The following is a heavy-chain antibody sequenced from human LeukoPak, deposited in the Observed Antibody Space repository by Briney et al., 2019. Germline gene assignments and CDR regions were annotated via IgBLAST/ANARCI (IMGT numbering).Heavy chain of an antibody. CDR3: ARASDDSSGYYLPFDY. D-gene: IGHD3-22*01. CDR1: GFTVSNNY. Sequence: GGSLRLSCAASGFTVSNNYMSWVRQAPGKGLEWVSVIYSGGTTYYADSVKGRFTISRDNSKNTLYLQMDSLRAEDTAVYYCARASDDSSGYYLPFDYWGQGTLVTVSS. J-gene: IGHJ4*02. CDR2: IYSGGTT. V-gene: IGHV3-53*01.